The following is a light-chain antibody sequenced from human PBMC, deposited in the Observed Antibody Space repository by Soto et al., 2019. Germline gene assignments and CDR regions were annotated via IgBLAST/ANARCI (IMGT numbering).Light chain of an antibody. CDR2: AAS. V-gene: IGKV1-5*01. CDR1: QSFSGW. CDR3: QQFNSYPIT. Sequence: DIQMTQSPSTLSASVGDRVTITCRASQSFSGWLAWYQQKPGRAPKVLIYAASTLQSGVPSRFSGSGSGTDFTLTISSLQPEDFATYYCQQFNSYPITFGQGTRLEIK. J-gene: IGKJ5*01.